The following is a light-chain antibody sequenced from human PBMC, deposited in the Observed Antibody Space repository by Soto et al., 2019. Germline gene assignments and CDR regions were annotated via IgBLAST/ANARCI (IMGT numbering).Light chain of an antibody. CDR1: QSVSSS. CDR2: AAS. CDR3: QQLNSYPIT. J-gene: IGKJ5*01. Sequence: EIVLTQSPATLSLSPGERATLSCRASQSVSSSLAWYQQKPGQAPRLLIYAASNRATGIPTRFSGSGSGTDFTLTISSLQSEDFATYYCQQLNSYPITFGQGTRL. V-gene: IGKV3-11*01.